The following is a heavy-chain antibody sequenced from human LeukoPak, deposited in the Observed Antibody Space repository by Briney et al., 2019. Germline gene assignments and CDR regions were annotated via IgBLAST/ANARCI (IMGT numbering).Heavy chain of an antibody. Sequence: ASVKVSCKASGGTFSSYAISWVRQAPGQGLEWMGGIIPIFGTANYAQKFQGRVTITADESTSTAYMGLSSLRSEDTAVYYCALRPVGSGYYTDFDIWGQGTMVTVSS. J-gene: IGHJ3*02. D-gene: IGHD3-3*01. V-gene: IGHV1-69*13. CDR1: GGTFSSYA. CDR3: ALRPVGSGYYTDFDI. CDR2: IIPIFGTA.